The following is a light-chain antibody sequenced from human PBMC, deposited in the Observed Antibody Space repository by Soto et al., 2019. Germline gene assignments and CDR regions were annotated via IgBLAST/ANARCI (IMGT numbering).Light chain of an antibody. J-gene: IGKJ1*01. CDR1: QSFSNW. V-gene: IGKV1-5*03. CDR2: KAS. Sequence: IQMTQSPSTLSASVGDTVTITCRASQSFSNWLAWYQQKPGKAPKFLLYKASTLESGAPSRLSCSGSGTEFTLTISSLQPDDFATYYCQQYNSYSWTFGQGTKVESK. CDR3: QQYNSYSWT.